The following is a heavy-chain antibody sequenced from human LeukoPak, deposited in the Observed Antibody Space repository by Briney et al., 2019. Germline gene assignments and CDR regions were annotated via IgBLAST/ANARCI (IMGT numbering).Heavy chain of an antibody. CDR1: GYTFTGYY. J-gene: IGHJ6*02. V-gene: IGHV1-2*02. CDR2: INPNSGGT. CDR3: ARRIAAAGNRGYYYGMDV. Sequence: ASVKVSCKASGYTFTGYYMHWVRQAPGQELEWMGWINPNSGGTNYAQKFQGRVTMTRDTSISTAYMELSRLRSDDTAVYYCARRIAAAGNRGYYYGMDVWGQGTTVTVSS. D-gene: IGHD6-13*01.